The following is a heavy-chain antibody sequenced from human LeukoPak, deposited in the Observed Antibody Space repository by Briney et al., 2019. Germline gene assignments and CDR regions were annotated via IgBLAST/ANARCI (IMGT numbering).Heavy chain of an antibody. CDR3: GRGDTTMMNWSDP. CDR1: GYRFIGYY. CDR2: INPNTGAT. Sequence: ASVKVSCKASGYRFIGYYMHWVRQAPGQGLEWMGWINPNTGATNYAQKFQGRVTMTRDTSISTVYMERSRLRSDDTAVFYCGRGDTTMMNWSDPWGQGTLVTVSS. D-gene: IGHD5-18*01. V-gene: IGHV1-2*02. J-gene: IGHJ5*02.